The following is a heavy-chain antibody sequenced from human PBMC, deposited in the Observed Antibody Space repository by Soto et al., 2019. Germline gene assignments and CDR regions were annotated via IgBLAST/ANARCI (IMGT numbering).Heavy chain of an antibody. CDR2: IYYSGST. J-gene: IGHJ5*02. CDR3: ARVERITIFGVVISNWFDP. CDR1: GGSISSYY. D-gene: IGHD3-3*01. Sequence: SETLSLTXTVSGGSISSYYWSWIRQPPGKGLEWIGYIYYSGSTNYNPSLKSRVTISVDTSKNQFSLKLSSVTAADTAVYYCARVERITIFGVVISNWFDPWGQGTLVTVSS. V-gene: IGHV4-59*01.